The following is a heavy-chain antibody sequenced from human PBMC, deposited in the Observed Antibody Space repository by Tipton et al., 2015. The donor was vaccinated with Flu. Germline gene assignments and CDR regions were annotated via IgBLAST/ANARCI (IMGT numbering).Heavy chain of an antibody. Sequence: SLRLSCAASGFTFDDYAMHWVRQAPGKGLEWVSLISWDGGSTYYADSVKGRFTISRDNSKNSLYLQMNSLRAEDTALYYCAKGRAYYYGSGSYYKDYYGMDVWGQGTTVTVSS. D-gene: IGHD3-10*01. CDR3: AKGRAYYYGSGSYYKDYYGMDV. CDR2: ISWDGGST. CDR1: GFTFDDYA. J-gene: IGHJ6*02. V-gene: IGHV3-43D*03.